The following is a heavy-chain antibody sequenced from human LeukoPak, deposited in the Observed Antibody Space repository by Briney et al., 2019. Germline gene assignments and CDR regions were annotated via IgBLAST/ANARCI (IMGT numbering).Heavy chain of an antibody. CDR2: INHSGST. Sequence: PSETLSLTCAVYGGSFSGYYWSWIRQPPGKGLEWIGEINHSGSTNYNPSLKSRVTISVDTSKNQFSLKLSSVTAADTAVYYCAKGGYCSSTSCYLFDYWGQGTLVTVSS. V-gene: IGHV4-34*01. CDR1: GGSFSGYY. J-gene: IGHJ4*02. D-gene: IGHD2-2*01. CDR3: AKGGYCSSTSCYLFDY.